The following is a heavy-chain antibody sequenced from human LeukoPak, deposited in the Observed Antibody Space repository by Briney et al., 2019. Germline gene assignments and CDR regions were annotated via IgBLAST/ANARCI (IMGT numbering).Heavy chain of an antibody. V-gene: IGHV1-46*01. CDR3: ARAHQGAMFYDT. D-gene: IGHD3-10*02. CDR1: GYPFANNY. Sequence: ASVKVSCKASGYPFANNYIHWVRQAPGQGLEWMGLFNPTGGSTSYGRKFQGRVTMTGDTSTGTVYMDLSSLRSDDTAMYYCARAHQGAMFYDTWGQGTLVTVSS. J-gene: IGHJ5*02. CDR2: FNPTGGST.